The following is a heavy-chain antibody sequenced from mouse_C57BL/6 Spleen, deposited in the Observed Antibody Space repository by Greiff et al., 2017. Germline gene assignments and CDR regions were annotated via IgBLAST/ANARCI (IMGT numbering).Heavy chain of an antibody. V-gene: IGHV1-9*01. D-gene: IGHD2-12*01. CDR1: GYTFTGYW. CDR3: ARGYSSYAMDD. Sequence: QVQLQQSGAELMKPGASVKLSCKATGYTFTGYWIEWVKQRPGHGLEWIGEILPGSGRPNYNEKFKGKATFTADTSSNTAYLQLSSLTTEYSAIYYCARGYSSYAMDDWGQGTSGTVSS. J-gene: IGHJ4*01. CDR2: ILPGSGRP.